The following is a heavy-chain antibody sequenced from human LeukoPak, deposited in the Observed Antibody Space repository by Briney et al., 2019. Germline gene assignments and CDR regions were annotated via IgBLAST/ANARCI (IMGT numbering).Heavy chain of an antibody. CDR1: EFTFSSYG. D-gene: IGHD3-3*01. CDR2: ISGSGSTI. J-gene: IGHJ3*01. V-gene: IGHV3-48*03. Sequence: GGSLRLSCAASEFTFSSYGMNWVRQAPGKRLEWVSYISGSGSTIYYADSVKGRFTISRDNSKNTLYLQMNSLRAEDTALYYCAKCDFWSANDFFDVWGQGTMVTVSS. CDR3: AKCDFWSANDFFDV.